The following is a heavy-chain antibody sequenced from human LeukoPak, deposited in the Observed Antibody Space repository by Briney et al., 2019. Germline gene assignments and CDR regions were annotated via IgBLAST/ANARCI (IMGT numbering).Heavy chain of an antibody. CDR1: GYTFTSYG. J-gene: IGHJ6*03. CDR3: ARGPGGRMEDHYHYYYMDV. D-gene: IGHD2-8*01. V-gene: IGHV1-18*01. Sequence: GASVKVSCKASGYTFTSYGINWVRKAPGQGLEWMGWISAYSGNTNYAQKLQGRVTMTTDTSTSTAYMELRSLRSDDTAVYYCARGPGGRMEDHYHYYYMDVWGKGTTVTVSS. CDR2: ISAYSGNT.